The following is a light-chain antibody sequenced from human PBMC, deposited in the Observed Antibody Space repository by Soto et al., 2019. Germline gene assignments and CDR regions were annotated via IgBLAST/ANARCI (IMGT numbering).Light chain of an antibody. J-gene: IGKJ1*01. CDR2: GAS. Sequence: EIVLTQSPGTLSLSPGERATLSCRASQSVSSSSLAWYQQKPGQAPRLLIYGASSRATGIPDRCSGSGSGTDFTRTISRREPEDFAVYYWQQYGSAPRWTFGQGTKVEIK. CDR1: QSVSSSS. CDR3: QQYGSAPRWT. V-gene: IGKV3-20*01.